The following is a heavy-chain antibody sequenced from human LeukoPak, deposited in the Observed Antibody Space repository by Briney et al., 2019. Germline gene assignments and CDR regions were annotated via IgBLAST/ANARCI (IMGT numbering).Heavy chain of an antibody. CDR1: GFTFSIYA. Sequence: GGSLRLSCAASGFTFSIYAMSWVRQAPGKGLEWVSAISGSGGSTYYADSVKGRYTISRDNSKNTLYLQMNSLRAEDTAVYYCAKESEWEIPEGYFDYWGQGTLVTVSS. CDR3: AKESEWEIPEGYFDY. D-gene: IGHD1-26*01. V-gene: IGHV3-23*01. J-gene: IGHJ4*02. CDR2: ISGSGGST.